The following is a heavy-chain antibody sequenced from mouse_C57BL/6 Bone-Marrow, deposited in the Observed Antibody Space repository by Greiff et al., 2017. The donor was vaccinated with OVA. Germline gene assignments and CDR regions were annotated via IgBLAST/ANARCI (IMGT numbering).Heavy chain of an antibody. V-gene: IGHV1-80*01. D-gene: IGHD1-1*01. CDR3: ASPPLTTVPYYAMDY. CDR2: IYPGDGDT. Sequence: VQLQQSGAELVKPGASVKISCKASGYAFSSYWMNWVKQRPGKGLEWIGQIYPGDGDTNYNGKFKGKATLTADKSSSTAYMQLSSLTSEDSAVYFCASPPLTTVPYYAMDYWGQGTSVTVSS. J-gene: IGHJ4*01. CDR1: GYAFSSYW.